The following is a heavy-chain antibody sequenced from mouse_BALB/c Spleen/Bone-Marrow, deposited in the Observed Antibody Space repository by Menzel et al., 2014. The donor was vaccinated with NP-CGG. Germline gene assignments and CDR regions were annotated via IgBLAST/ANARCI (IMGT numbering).Heavy chain of an antibody. Sequence: QVQLQQSGAELVRPGSSVKISCKASGYAFSSYWMIWVKQRPGQGLEWIGQIYPGDGDTNYNGKFKGKATLTADKSSSTAYMQLSSLTSEDSAVHFCARWITTVVAPYVMDYWGQGTSVTVSS. CDR3: ARWITTVVAPYVMDY. CDR2: IYPGDGDT. D-gene: IGHD1-1*01. V-gene: IGHV1-80*01. J-gene: IGHJ4*01. CDR1: GYAFSSYW.